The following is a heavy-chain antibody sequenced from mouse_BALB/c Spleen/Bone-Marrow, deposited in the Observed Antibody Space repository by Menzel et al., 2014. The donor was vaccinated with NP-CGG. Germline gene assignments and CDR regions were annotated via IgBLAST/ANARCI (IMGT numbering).Heavy chain of an antibody. Sequence: VQPQQSGAELVKPGASVKLSCKASGYTFTSYYMYWVKRRPGQGLEWIGEINPSNGGTNFNEKFKSKATLTVDKSSSTAYMQLSSLTFEDSAIYYCTRPYYGYVGYAYWGLGTQVTVSA. D-gene: IGHD2-9*01. CDR1: GYTFTSYY. V-gene: IGHV1S81*02. CDR3: TRPYYGYVGYAY. CDR2: INPSNGGT. J-gene: IGHJ3*01.